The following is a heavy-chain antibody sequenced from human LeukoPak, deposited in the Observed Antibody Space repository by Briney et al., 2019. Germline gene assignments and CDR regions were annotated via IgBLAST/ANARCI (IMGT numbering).Heavy chain of an antibody. Sequence: PGGSLRLSCAASGFTFSSYAMHWVRQAPGKGLEWVAVISYDGSNKYCADSVKGRFTISRDNSKNTLYLQMNSLRAEDTAVYYCARDGHFSFQHWGQGTLVTVSP. CDR3: ARDGHFSFQH. V-gene: IGHV3-30*01. CDR1: GFTFSSYA. J-gene: IGHJ1*01. D-gene: IGHD2/OR15-2a*01. CDR2: ISYDGSNK.